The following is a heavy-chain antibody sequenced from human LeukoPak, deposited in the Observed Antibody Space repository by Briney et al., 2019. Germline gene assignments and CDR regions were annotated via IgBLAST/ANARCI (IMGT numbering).Heavy chain of an antibody. Sequence: PGRSLRLSCAASGFTFSSYAMHWVRQAPGKGLERVAVISSDGSNKYYADSVKGRFTISRDNSKNTLYLQMNSLRAEDTAVYYCAKSNGDNFLHYFEPWGQGTLVTVSS. CDR1: GFTFSSYA. CDR3: AKSNGDNFLHYFEP. CDR2: ISSDGSNK. J-gene: IGHJ4*02. D-gene: IGHD4-17*01. V-gene: IGHV3-30-3*02.